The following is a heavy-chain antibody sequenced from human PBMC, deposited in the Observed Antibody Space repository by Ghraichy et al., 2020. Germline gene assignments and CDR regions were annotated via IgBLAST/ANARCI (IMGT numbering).Heavy chain of an antibody. D-gene: IGHD7-27*01. CDR2: ISSSGSTI. V-gene: IGHV3-48*03. CDR3: ARGSWGAFDI. CDR1: GFTFSSYE. Sequence: LSLTCAASGFTFSSYEMNWVRQAPGKGLEWVSYISSSGSTIYYADSVKGRFTISRDNAKNSLYLQMNSLRAEDTAVYYCARGSWGAFDIWGQGTMVTVSS. J-gene: IGHJ3*02.